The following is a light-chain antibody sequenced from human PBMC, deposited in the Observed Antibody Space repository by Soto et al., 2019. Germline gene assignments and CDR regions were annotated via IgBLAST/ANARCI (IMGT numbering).Light chain of an antibody. CDR1: SSDVGAYNY. J-gene: IGLJ2*01. Sequence: QSVLTQPASVSGSPGQSITISCTGTSSDVGAYNYVSWYQQHPGKAPKLMIFEVTNRPSGISTRFSGSKSGYTASLTISGLQPEDEADYYCSSYTSTSTPLIFGGGTQLTVL. V-gene: IGLV2-14*01. CDR3: SSYTSTSTPLI. CDR2: EVT.